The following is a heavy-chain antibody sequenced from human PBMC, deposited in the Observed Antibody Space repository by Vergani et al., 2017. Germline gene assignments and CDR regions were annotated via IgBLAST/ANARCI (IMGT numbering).Heavy chain of an antibody. V-gene: IGHV2-5*04. J-gene: IGHJ6*03. CDR2: LYWNDDQ. D-gene: IGHD1-7*01. CDR3: LYXKTTSGTTGVSYPFYSYYYMDV. CDR1: GISLNTRGVS. Sequence: QITLKESGPTLEKPTQTLTLSCTFSGISLNTRGVSVAWIRQHPGKALDWLALLYWNDDQHYSLSLNNRVTITKDTSKNQVVLTMTNMDYVDTGTYYCLYXKTTSGTTGVSYPFYSYYYMDVWGKGTTVTVSS.